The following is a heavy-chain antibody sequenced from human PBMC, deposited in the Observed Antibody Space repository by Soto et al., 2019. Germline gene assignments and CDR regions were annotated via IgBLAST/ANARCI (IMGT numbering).Heavy chain of an antibody. CDR1: GGSISSGGYY. J-gene: IGHJ5*02. V-gene: IGHV4-31*03. Sequence: PSETLSLTCTVSGGSISSGGYYWSWIRQHPGKGLEWIGYIYYSGSTYYNPSLKSRVTISVDTSKNQFSLKLSSVTAADTAVYYCARDRSRYCSGGSCYGDWFDPWGQGTLVTVSS. CDR2: IYYSGST. D-gene: IGHD2-15*01. CDR3: ARDRSRYCSGGSCYGDWFDP.